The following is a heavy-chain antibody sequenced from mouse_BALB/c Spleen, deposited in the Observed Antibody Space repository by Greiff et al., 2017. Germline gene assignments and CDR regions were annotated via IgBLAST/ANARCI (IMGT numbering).Heavy chain of an antibody. V-gene: IGHV5-12-2*01. CDR1: GFTFSSYT. Sequence: EVQLVESGGGLVQPGGSLKLSCAASGFTFSSYTMSWVRQTPEKRLEWVAYISNGGGSTYYPDTVKGRFTISRDNAKNTLYLQMSSLKSEDTAMYYCARHRASYAMDYWGQGTSVTVSS. CDR2: ISNGGGST. J-gene: IGHJ4*01. D-gene: IGHD3-3*01. CDR3: ARHRASYAMDY.